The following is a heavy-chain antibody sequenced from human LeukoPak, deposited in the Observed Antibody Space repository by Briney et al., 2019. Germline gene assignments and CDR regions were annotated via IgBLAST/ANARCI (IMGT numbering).Heavy chain of an antibody. CDR1: GFTFHDYG. J-gene: IGHJ4*02. CDR2: ISWNSGVT. V-gene: IGHV3-9*01. Sequence: GRSLRLSCAASGFTFHDYGMHWVRHAPGKGLEWVSGISWNSGVTDFADTVKGRFTISRDNAKNSLYLQMNSLRGEDTALYYCAKETTAIDYWGQGTLVTVSS. D-gene: IGHD4-17*01. CDR3: AKETTAIDY.